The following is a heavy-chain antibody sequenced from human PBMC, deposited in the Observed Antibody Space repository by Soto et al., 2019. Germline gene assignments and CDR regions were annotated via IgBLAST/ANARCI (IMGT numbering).Heavy chain of an antibody. D-gene: IGHD3-16*01. J-gene: IGHJ4*02. Sequence: PSETLSLTCAVYGGSFSGYYWSWIRQPPGKGLEWIGEINHSGSTNYNPSLKSRVTISVDTSKNQLSLKLSSVTAADTAVYYCARAVLWVSHIMSTRFSYYFDYWGQGTLVTVSS. CDR1: GGSFSGYY. V-gene: IGHV4-34*01. CDR2: INHSGST. CDR3: ARAVLWVSHIMSTRFSYYFDY.